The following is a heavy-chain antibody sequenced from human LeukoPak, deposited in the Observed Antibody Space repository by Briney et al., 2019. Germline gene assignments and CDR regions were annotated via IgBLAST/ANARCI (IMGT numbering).Heavy chain of an antibody. D-gene: IGHD4-17*01. CDR3: ARDNYGTLDY. CDR1: AYTFTDYF. CDR2: TSPKSGDR. J-gene: IGHJ4*02. V-gene: IGHV1-2*02. Sequence: ASVKVSCKISAYTFTDYFIHWVRQAPGQGLEWMGWTSPKSGDRKCTQKFQGRVTMTRDTSISTVYMELDRLTFDDTAVYFCARDNYGTLDYWGQGSLVTVSS.